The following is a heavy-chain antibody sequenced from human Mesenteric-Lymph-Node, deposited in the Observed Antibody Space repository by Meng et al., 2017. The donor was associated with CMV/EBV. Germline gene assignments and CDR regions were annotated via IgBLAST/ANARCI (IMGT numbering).Heavy chain of an antibody. J-gene: IGHJ4*02. Sequence: GGSLRLSCAASGFTVSSNYMSWVRQAPGKGLEWVSVIYTGGTTYYADSVKGRFTISRDNSKNTLYLQMNSLRAEDTAVYYCAKDVEWELPRGYDYWGRGTLVTVSS. D-gene: IGHD1-26*01. CDR2: IYTGGTT. V-gene: IGHV3-53*05. CDR1: GFTVSSNY. CDR3: AKDVEWELPRGYDY.